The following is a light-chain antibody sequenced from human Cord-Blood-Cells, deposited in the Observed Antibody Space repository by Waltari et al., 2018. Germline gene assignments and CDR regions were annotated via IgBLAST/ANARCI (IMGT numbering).Light chain of an antibody. CDR1: QCVSSSY. J-gene: IGKJ2*01. CDR3: QQYVSSPYT. V-gene: IGKV3-20*01. Sequence: EIVLPLSPGTPSLSPGEGATLPWRARQCVSSSYLAWYQQTPGQAPRLLIWGASRRATVIPDRFGGSGSGTYFTLTISRLEPEDFAVYYCQQYVSSPYTFGQGTKLEIK. CDR2: GAS.